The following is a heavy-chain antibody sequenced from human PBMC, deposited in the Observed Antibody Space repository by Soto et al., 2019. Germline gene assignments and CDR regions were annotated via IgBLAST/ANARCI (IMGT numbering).Heavy chain of an antibody. CDR3: VRDSPIGSTFSGYDGIDY. Sequence: QVQLVQSGAEVKKPGSSVKVSCKTSGGTFSNDIITWVRQAPGQGLEWMGRISPLLDTTNYAQKFQGRVTITADKSTGTAYMELNSLRSEDTAVYYCVRDSPIGSTFSGYDGIDYWAQGTLVTVSS. CDR2: ISPLLDTT. V-gene: IGHV1-69*08. D-gene: IGHD5-12*01. CDR1: GGTFSNDI. J-gene: IGHJ4*02.